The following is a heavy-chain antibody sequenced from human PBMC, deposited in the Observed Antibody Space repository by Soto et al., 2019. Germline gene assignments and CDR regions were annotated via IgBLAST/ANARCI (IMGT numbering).Heavy chain of an antibody. V-gene: IGHV1-58*01. CDR2: IVVGSGNT. Sequence: SVKVSCKASGFTFTSSTVQWVRQARGQRLEWIGWIVVGSGNTNYAQKFQERVTITRDMSTSTAYMELSSLRSEDTAVYYCAAAPFGAVTHTDYYYYFGMDVWGQEVTVTVYS. J-gene: IGHJ6*01. CDR1: GFTFTSST. CDR3: AAAPFGAVTHTDYYYYFGMDV. D-gene: IGHD3-10*01.